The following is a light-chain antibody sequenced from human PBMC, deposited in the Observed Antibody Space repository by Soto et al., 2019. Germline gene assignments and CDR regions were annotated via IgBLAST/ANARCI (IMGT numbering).Light chain of an antibody. J-gene: IGLJ2*01. V-gene: IGLV1-51*02. CDR1: SSNIGNNY. CDR3: GTWDSSLSVVV. CDR2: ENN. Sequence: QSALTQPPSVSAAPGQKVTISCSGSSSNIGNNYVSWYQQLPGTAPKPLIYENNKRPSGIPDRFSGSKSGTSATLGITGLQTGDEADYFXGTWDSSLSVVVFGGGTKVTVL.